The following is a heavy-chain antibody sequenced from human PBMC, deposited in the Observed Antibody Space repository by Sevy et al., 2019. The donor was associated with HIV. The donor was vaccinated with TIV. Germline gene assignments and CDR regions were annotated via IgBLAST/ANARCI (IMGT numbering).Heavy chain of an antibody. D-gene: IGHD6-13*01. Sequence: GGSLTLSCAASGFTFSSYSLSWVRQAPGKGLEWVSSISGSSSYIYHTDSVKGRFTISRDNAKNSLDLQMNSLRAEDTAVYYCTRHVDVTSSWYQTYSFYYMDVWGKGTTVTVSS. CDR1: GFTFSSYS. CDR2: ISGSSSYI. CDR3: TRHVDVTSSWYQTYSFYYMDV. V-gene: IGHV3-21*01. J-gene: IGHJ6*03.